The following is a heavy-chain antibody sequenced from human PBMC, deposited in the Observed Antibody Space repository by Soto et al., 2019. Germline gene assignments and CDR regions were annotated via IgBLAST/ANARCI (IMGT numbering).Heavy chain of an antibody. CDR3: ARDEYSSSWYVFYWFDP. D-gene: IGHD6-13*01. Sequence: GASVKVSCKASGYTFTSYGISWVRQAPRQGLEWMGWISAYNGNTNYAQKLQGRVTMTTDTSTSTAYMELRSLRSDDTAVYYCARDEYSSSWYVFYWFDPWGQGTLVTVSS. CDR2: ISAYNGNT. CDR1: GYTFTSYG. J-gene: IGHJ5*02. V-gene: IGHV1-18*01.